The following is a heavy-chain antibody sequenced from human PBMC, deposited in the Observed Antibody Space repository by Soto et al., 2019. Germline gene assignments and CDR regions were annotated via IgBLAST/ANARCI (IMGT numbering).Heavy chain of an antibody. Sequence: GGSLRLSCVASGFTISGYWMSWVRQAPGKGLEWVANIKQDGSEQHYVDSVKGRFTISKDYAKNSLFLQMNSLRAEDTAVYYCARALVVVTEYFDYWGQGILVTVSS. D-gene: IGHD3-22*01. CDR3: ARALVVVTEYFDY. V-gene: IGHV3-7*03. CDR1: GFTISGYW. CDR2: IKQDGSEQ. J-gene: IGHJ4*02.